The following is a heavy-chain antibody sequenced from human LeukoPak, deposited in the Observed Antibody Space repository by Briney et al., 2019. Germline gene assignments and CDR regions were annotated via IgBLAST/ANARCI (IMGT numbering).Heavy chain of an antibody. CDR2: ISGSGGST. J-gene: IGHJ3*02. V-gene: IGHV3-23*01. Sequence: GGSLRLSCAASGFXFSSYAMSWVRQAPGKGLEWVSAISGSGGSTYYADSVKGRFTISRDNSKNTLYLQMNSLRAEDTAVYYCAKPGSGSYSGDAFDIWGQGTMVTVSS. CDR3: AKPGSGSYSGDAFDI. D-gene: IGHD1-26*01. CDR1: GFXFSSYA.